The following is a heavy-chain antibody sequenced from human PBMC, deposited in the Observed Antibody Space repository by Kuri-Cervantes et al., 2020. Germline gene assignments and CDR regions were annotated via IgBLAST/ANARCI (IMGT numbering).Heavy chain of an antibody. Sequence: GGSLRLSCAASGFTFSSYWMSWVRQAPGKGLEWVANIKQDGSEKYYVDSVKGRFTISRDNAKNSLYLQMNSLRAEDTALYYCAKPIAVGDMGAFDIWGQGTMVTVSS. V-gene: IGHV3-7*03. CDR2: IKQDGSEK. J-gene: IGHJ3*02. D-gene: IGHD6-19*01. CDR3: AKPIAVGDMGAFDI. CDR1: GFTFSSYW.